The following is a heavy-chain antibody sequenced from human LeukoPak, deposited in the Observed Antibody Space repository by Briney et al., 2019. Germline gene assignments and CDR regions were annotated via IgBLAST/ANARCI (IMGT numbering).Heavy chain of an antibody. Sequence: PGGSLRLSCAASGFTFSRYAMSWVRQAPGKGLEWVSAISGSGGSTYYADSVKGRFTISRDNSKNTLYLQMNSLRAEDTAVYYCAKDRAYGDYGADAFDIWGQGTMVTVSS. CDR1: GFTFSRYA. CDR3: AKDRAYGDYGADAFDI. D-gene: IGHD4-17*01. J-gene: IGHJ3*02. CDR2: ISGSGGST. V-gene: IGHV3-23*01.